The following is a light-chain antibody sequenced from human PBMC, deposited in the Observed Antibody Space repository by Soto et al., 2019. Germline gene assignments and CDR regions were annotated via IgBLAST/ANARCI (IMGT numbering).Light chain of an antibody. CDR3: QQSYSTPPT. CDR2: AAS. J-gene: IGKJ1*01. Sequence: DVQMTQSQSSVSASVAYRVTITCRASEGISSWLAWYQQKPGKAPKLLIYAASSLQSGVPSRFSGIGSGTDFTLTISSLQPEDFATYYCQQSYSTPPTFGQGTKVDIK. CDR1: EGISSW. V-gene: IGKV1-12*01.